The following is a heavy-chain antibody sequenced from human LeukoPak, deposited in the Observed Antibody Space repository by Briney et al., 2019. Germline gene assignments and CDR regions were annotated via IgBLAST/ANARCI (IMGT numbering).Heavy chain of an antibody. CDR3: AELGITMIGGV. D-gene: IGHD3-10*02. Sequence: GGSLRLSCAASGFTFSRYCMGWVRQAPGEGLGWVSSIISMGGSTYYADSVKGRFTISTDDAKNSLYLQMNSLRAEDTAVYYCAELGITMIGGVWGKGTTVTISS. J-gene: IGHJ6*04. CDR1: GFTFSRYC. V-gene: IGHV3-23*01. CDR2: IISMGGST.